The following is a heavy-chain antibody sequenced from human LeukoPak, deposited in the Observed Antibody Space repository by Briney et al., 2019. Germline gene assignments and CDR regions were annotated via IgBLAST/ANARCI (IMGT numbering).Heavy chain of an antibody. CDR2: IYYSGST. Sequence: KPSETLSLTRTVSGGSISSSSYYWGWIRQPPGKGLEWIGSIYYSGSTYYNPSLKSRVTISVDTSKNQFSLKLSSVTAADTAVYYCARLAPTVTSYFDYWGQGTLVTVSS. J-gene: IGHJ4*02. CDR3: ARLAPTVTSYFDY. D-gene: IGHD4-17*01. V-gene: IGHV4-39*01. CDR1: GGSISSSSYY.